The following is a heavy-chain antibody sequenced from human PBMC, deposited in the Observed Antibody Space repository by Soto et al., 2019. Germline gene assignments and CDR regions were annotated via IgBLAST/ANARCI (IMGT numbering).Heavy chain of an antibody. Sequence: VQLVESGGGLVKPGGSLRLSCAASGLIFSDYYMSWIRQAPGKGLEWVSYIGSSGSTIYYADSVKGRFTISRDNAKKSRYLQMNSLRVEDTAGYYCARGAVTGYPHYYYAMDDWGQGATVPGSS. V-gene: IGHV3-11*01. J-gene: IGHJ6*02. CDR3: ARGAVTGYPHYYYAMDD. D-gene: IGHD3-9*01. CDR1: GLIFSDYY. CDR2: IGSSGSTI.